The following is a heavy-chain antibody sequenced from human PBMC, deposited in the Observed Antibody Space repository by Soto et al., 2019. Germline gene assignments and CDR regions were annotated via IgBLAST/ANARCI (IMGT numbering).Heavy chain of an antibody. CDR1: GYTFTSYG. CDR3: ARDRLGATGDY. Sequence: ASVKVSCKASGYTFTSYGISWVRQAPGQGLEWMGWISAYNANTNYAQKLQGRVTMTTDTSTSTSYMELRSLRSDDTAVYFCARDRLGATGDYWGQGTLVTVSS. CDR2: ISAYNANT. V-gene: IGHV1-18*01. J-gene: IGHJ4*02. D-gene: IGHD1-26*01.